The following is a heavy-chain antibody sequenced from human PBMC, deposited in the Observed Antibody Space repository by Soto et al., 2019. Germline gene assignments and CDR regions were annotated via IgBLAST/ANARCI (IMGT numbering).Heavy chain of an antibody. CDR1: GATIGGGSYY. CDR3: VRRQSSGVHFAL. Sequence: SESLSHTCTVSGATIGGGSYYWSWVRQPPGKGLEWIGYIPSRGRPFYNPSLTSRGTISADSSKNQLSLQLTSVTAADTAVYYWVRRQSSGVHFALWGQ. D-gene: IGHD5-12*01. V-gene: IGHV4-30-4*01. CDR2: IPSRGRP. J-gene: IGHJ5*02.